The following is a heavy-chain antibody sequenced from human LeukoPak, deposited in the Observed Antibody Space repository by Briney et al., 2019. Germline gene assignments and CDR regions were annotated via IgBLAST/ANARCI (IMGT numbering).Heavy chain of an antibody. J-gene: IGHJ4*02. CDR2: IKQDGSEK. D-gene: IGHD4-17*01. Sequence: GGSLRLSCAASGFTFSSYWMSWVRQAPGKGLEWVANIKQDGSEKYYVDSVKGRFTISRDNAKNSLYLQMNSLRAEDTAVYYCARVATTVTTITYYFDYWGQGTLVTVSS. V-gene: IGHV3-7*01. CDR3: ARVATTVTTITYYFDY. CDR1: GFTFSSYW.